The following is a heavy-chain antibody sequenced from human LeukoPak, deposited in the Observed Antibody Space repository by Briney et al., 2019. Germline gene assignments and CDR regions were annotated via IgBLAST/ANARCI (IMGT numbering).Heavy chain of an antibody. CDR3: ARSSGWFHFDY. CDR1: GGSMSSYH. J-gene: IGHJ4*02. V-gene: IGHV4-59*01. Sequence: SETLSLTCTVSGGSMSSYHWSWIRQPPGKGLEWIGHIFYSGTTKYNPSLKSRVTISVDTSKNQFSLNLGSVTAADTAVYYCARSSGWFHFDYWGQGTLVTVSS. CDR2: IFYSGTT. D-gene: IGHD6-19*01.